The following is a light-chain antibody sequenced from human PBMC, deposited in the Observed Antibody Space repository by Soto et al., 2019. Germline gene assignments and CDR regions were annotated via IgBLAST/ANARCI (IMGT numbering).Light chain of an antibody. Sequence: SYELTQPPSVSVSPGQTVSITCSGDKLGDKYACWYQQKPGQSPVLVIYQDSKRPSGIPEPFSGSDSGNTATLTISGTQAMDEADYYSQAWDSSTVVFGGGTKLTVL. CDR2: QDS. V-gene: IGLV3-1*01. CDR1: KLGDKY. CDR3: QAWDSSTVV. J-gene: IGLJ2*01.